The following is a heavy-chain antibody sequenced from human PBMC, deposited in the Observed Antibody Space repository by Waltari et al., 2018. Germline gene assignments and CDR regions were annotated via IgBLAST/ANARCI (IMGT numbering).Heavy chain of an antibody. D-gene: IGHD6-19*01. J-gene: IGHJ4*02. CDR1: GYAFTSYA. CDR3: ARVAAIGLVRFYGY. CDR2: MNPNSGIT. Sequence: QVQLVQSGAEVKKPGASVKVSCKASGYAFTSYAIHWVRHATGQGLEWMGWMNPNSGITGYAQKFQGRVKMTSDTSTATAHMEVNSLRSDDTAVYYCARVAAIGLVRFYGYWGQGTLVTVSS. V-gene: IGHV1-8*01.